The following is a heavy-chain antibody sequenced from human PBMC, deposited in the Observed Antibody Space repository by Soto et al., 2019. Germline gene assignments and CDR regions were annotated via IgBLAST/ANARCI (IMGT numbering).Heavy chain of an antibody. Sequence: PGGSLRLSCAASGFTFSNYGMSWVRQAPGKGLEWVSSISSTTNYIYYADSMKGRFTVSRDNAKNSVYLEMNSLSAEDTAVYYCARESEDLTSNFDYWGQGTLVTVSS. CDR2: ISSTTNYI. CDR3: ARESEDLTSNFDY. CDR1: GFTFSNYG. J-gene: IGHJ4*02. V-gene: IGHV3-21*01.